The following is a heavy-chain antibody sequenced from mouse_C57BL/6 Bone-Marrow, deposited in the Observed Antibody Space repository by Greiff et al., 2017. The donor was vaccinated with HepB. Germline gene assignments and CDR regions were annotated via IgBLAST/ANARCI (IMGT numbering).Heavy chain of an antibody. CDR3: AGGTYFDY. J-gene: IGHJ2*01. Sequence: EVKVEESGGGLVQPGGSLKLSCAASGFTFSDYYMYWVRQTPEKRLEWVAYISNGGGSTYYPDTVKGRFTISRDNAKNTLYLQMSRLKSEDTAMYYCAGGTYFDYWGQGTTLTVSS. CDR2: ISNGGGST. V-gene: IGHV5-12*01. CDR1: GFTFSDYY. D-gene: IGHD2-14*01.